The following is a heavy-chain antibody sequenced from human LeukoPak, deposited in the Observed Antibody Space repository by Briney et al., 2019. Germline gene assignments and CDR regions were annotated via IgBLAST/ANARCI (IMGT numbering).Heavy chain of an antibody. D-gene: IGHD6-13*01. J-gene: IGHJ4*02. CDR1: GFNFSSYA. CDR2: ISDGGGST. V-gene: IGHV3-23*01. CDR3: AKWDSSRSFVD. Sequence: GGCLRLCCAPCGFNFSSYAMSWGRQAPGKGLEWGSAISDGGGSTYYADSVKDQFTISRDNSKNTLDLQMNSLRAEDTAVYYCAKWDSSRSFVDWGQGTLVTVSS.